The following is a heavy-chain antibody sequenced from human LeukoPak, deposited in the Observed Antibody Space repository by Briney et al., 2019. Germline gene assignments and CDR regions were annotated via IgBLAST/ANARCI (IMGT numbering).Heavy chain of an antibody. CDR2: INPNSGDT. J-gene: IGHJ4*02. CDR3: ARGPSSTVTAGYFDY. V-gene: IGHV1-2*02. D-gene: IGHD2-21*02. CDR1: GYTFTGYY. Sequence: ASVKVSCKTSGYTFTGYYIHWVRQAPGQGLEWMGWINPNSGDTNYAQKFQGRVSMTGDTSISTAYMELSRLRSDDTAVYYCARGPSSTVTAGYFDYWGQGTLVTVSS.